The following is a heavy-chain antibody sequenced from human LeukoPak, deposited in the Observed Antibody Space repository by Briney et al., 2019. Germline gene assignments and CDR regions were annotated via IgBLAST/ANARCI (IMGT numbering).Heavy chain of an antibody. J-gene: IGHJ5*02. V-gene: IGHV4-59*01. CDR1: GGSISSYY. CDR2: IYYSGST. Sequence: SETLSLTCTVSGGSISSYYWSWLRQPPGKGLEWIGYIYYSGSTNYNPSLKSRVTISVDTSKNQFSLKLSSVTAADTAVYYCARWVRGVQNNWFDPWGQGTLVTVSS. CDR3: ARWVRGVQNNWFDP. D-gene: IGHD3-10*01.